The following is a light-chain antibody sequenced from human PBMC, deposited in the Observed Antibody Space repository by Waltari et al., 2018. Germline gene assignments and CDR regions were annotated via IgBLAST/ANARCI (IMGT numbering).Light chain of an antibody. V-gene: IGKV3-20*01. Sequence: ENVLTQSPGTLSLSPGERATLPCMASQSFSSRYLAWYQQTPGQAPRLLIYVASSRATGIPDRFSGSGSGTDFTLTISRLEPEDFAVYYCQQYGRSPGTFGQGTKVEIK. CDR2: VAS. CDR3: QQYGRSPGT. J-gene: IGKJ1*01. CDR1: QSFSSRY.